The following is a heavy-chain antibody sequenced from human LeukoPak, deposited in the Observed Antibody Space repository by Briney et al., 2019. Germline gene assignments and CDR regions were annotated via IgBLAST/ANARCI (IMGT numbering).Heavy chain of an antibody. D-gene: IGHD6-19*01. CDR3: AKGAGPPWFDP. Sequence: SETLSLTCTVSGGSISSSSYYWSWIRQPAGKGLEWIGCISTSGSTNYNPSLNSRVTMSVHTSKNHFSLKLSSVTAADTAVYYCAKGAGPPWFDPWGQGTLVTVSS. J-gene: IGHJ5*02. CDR2: ISTSGST. CDR1: GGSISSSSYY. V-gene: IGHV4-61*02.